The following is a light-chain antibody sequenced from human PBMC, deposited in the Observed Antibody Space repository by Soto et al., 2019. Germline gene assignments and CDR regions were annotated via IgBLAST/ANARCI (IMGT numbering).Light chain of an antibody. CDR2: EVS. V-gene: IGLV2-8*01. CDR1: SSDVGGYNY. Sequence: QSALTQPPSASGSPGQSFTISCTGTSSDVGGYNYVSWYQQHPGKAPKLIIYEVSKRPSGVPDRFSGSKSGNTASLTVSGLQAEDEADYYCSSHAGSINVAFGGGTKLTVL. CDR3: SSHAGSINVA. J-gene: IGLJ3*02.